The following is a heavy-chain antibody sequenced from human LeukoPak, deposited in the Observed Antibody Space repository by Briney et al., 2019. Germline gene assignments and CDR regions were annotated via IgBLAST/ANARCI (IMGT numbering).Heavy chain of an antibody. Sequence: ASVKVSCKASGYTFTSYGISWVRQAPGQGLEWMGWISAYNGNTNYAQKFQGRVTMTRDTSTSTVYMELSSLRSEDTAVYYCAGGGFNGYRNWFDPWGQGTLVTVSS. CDR1: GYTFTSYG. D-gene: IGHD5-18*01. V-gene: IGHV1-18*01. J-gene: IGHJ5*02. CDR3: AGGGFNGYRNWFDP. CDR2: ISAYNGNT.